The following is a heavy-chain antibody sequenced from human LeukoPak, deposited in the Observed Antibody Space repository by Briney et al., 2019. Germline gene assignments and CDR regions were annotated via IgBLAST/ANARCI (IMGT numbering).Heavy chain of an antibody. CDR3: ARVSEDSSGYYYFDY. Sequence: LETLSLTCSVSGGSISSYYWSWIRQPAGKGLEWIGRIYTSGSTNYNPSLKSRVTMSVDTSKNQFSLKLSSVTAADTAVYYCARVSEDSSGYYYFDYWGQGTLVTVSS. D-gene: IGHD3-22*01. CDR2: IYTSGST. CDR1: GGSISSYY. V-gene: IGHV4-4*07. J-gene: IGHJ4*02.